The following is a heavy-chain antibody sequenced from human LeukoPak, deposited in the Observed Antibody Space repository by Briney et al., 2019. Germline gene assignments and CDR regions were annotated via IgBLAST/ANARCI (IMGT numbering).Heavy chain of an antibody. D-gene: IGHD2-2*01. J-gene: IGHJ4*02. V-gene: IGHV7-4-1*02. CDR3: ARGVPRYCRSPGRASPGICGVY. CDR1: GYSLTKFA. CDR2: INSNTGNP. Sequence: ASVKVSCKASGYSLTKFAINWVRQVPGQGLEWMGWINSNTGNPTYAQAFTGRFVLSLDTSVSTAYLQINNLQREDTAVFYCARGVPRYCRSPGRASPGICGVYWGQGTLVTVSS.